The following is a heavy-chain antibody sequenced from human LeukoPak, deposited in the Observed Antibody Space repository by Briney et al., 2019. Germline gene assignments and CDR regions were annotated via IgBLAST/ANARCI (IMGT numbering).Heavy chain of an antibody. D-gene: IGHD6-19*01. Sequence: PSETLSLTCTVSGGSISSYYWSWIRQPPGKGLEWIGYISSGGSTNYNPSLKSRVTISVDTSKNQFSLKLSSVTAADTAVYYCARIRGWHYYYYMDVWGKGTTVT. CDR2: ISSGGST. CDR1: GGSISSYY. CDR3: ARIRGWHYYYYMDV. V-gene: IGHV4-59*01. J-gene: IGHJ6*03.